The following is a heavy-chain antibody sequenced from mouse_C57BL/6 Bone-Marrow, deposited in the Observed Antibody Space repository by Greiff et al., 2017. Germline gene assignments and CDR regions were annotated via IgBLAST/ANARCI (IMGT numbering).Heavy chain of an antibody. Sequence: EVQLQQSGPELVKPGASVKMSCKASGYTFTDYNMHWVKQSHGKSLEWIGYINPNNGGTSYNQKFKGKATLTVNKSSSTAYMELRSLTSEDSAVYYCVLDYGGTWFAYWGQGTLVTVSA. CDR3: VLDYGGTWFAY. V-gene: IGHV1-22*01. CDR1: GYTFTDYN. J-gene: IGHJ3*01. CDR2: INPNNGGT. D-gene: IGHD2-4*01.